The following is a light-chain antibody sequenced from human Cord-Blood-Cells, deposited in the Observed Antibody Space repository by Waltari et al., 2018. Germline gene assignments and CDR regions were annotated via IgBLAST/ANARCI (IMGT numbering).Light chain of an antibody. J-gene: IGLJ1*01. V-gene: IGLV2-11*01. CDR1: SSDAGGYND. CDR3: CSYAGSYV. Sequence: QSALTQPRSVSGSPGQSVTISCTGTSSDAGGYNDVSWYQQHPGKAPKLMIYDVSKRPSGVPDRFSGSKSGNTASLTISGLQAEDEADYYCCSYAGSYVFGTGTKVTVL. CDR2: DVS.